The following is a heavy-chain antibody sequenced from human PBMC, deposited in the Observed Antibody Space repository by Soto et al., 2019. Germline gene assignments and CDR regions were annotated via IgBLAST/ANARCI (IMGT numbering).Heavy chain of an antibody. J-gene: IGHJ4*02. CDR2: ISGSGGST. CDR3: AKSQTCYYDSSGYSFDY. CDR1: GFTFSSYA. D-gene: IGHD3-22*01. Sequence: GGSLRLSCAASGFTFSSYAMSWVRQAPGKGLEWVSAISGSGGSTYYADSVKGRFTISRDNSKNTLYLQMNSLRAEDTAVYYCAKSQTCYYDSSGYSFDYWGQGTLVTVSS. V-gene: IGHV3-23*01.